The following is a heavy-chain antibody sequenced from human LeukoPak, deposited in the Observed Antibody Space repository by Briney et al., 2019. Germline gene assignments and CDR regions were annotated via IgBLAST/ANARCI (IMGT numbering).Heavy chain of an antibody. V-gene: IGHV3-74*01. J-gene: IGHJ6*02. Sequence: GGSLRLSCAASGFTYSSYWMQWVRQVPGRGLVWVSRINSDGSGRDYAETVKGRFTISRDNAKNTLYLQMNSLRAEDAAVYYCSKSTLNYNNYCIYVWGQGTTVTVSS. CDR1: GFTYSSYW. D-gene: IGHD1-7*01. CDR3: SKSTLNYNNYCIYV. CDR2: INSDGSGR.